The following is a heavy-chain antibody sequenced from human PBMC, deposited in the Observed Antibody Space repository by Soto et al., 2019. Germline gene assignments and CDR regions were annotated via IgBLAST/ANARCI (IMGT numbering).Heavy chain of an antibody. D-gene: IGHD3-16*01. Sequence: QITLKESGPTQVKPTQTLTLTCTLSGFSLNCGGGGVVWIRQAPEKALEWLALIYWNDDKRYSPSLWSRTTITTDTSRNHIVLTMTNVDPGDTGTYYCAHRPNWGMNGLGTWGQGTTVTVSS. J-gene: IGHJ6*02. CDR1: GFSLNCGGGG. V-gene: IGHV2-5*01. CDR3: AHRPNWGMNGLGT. CDR2: IYWNDDK.